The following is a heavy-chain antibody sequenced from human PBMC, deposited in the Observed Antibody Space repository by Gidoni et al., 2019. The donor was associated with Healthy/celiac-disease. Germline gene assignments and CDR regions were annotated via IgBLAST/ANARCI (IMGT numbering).Heavy chain of an antibody. Sequence: EVQLVESGGGLVKPGGSLRLSCAASGFTFRSYSMNWVRQAPGKGLEWVSSISSSSSYIYYADSVKGRFTISRDNAKNSLYLQMNSLRAEDTAVYYCAREHWIAARRASYYYYMDVWGKGTTVTVSS. CDR2: ISSSSSYI. CDR1: GFTFRSYS. CDR3: AREHWIAARRASYYYYMDV. J-gene: IGHJ6*03. D-gene: IGHD6-6*01. V-gene: IGHV3-21*01.